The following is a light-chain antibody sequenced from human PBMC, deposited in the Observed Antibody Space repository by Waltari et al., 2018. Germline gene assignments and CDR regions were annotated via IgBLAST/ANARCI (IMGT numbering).Light chain of an antibody. Sequence: SCRASQSVWTYLAWYHQRPGQSPRLLIFDAAYRATGIPARFSGSGSETDFTLTISSLQPEDFAVYYCQQRRNWPLTFGGGTRVQI. CDR1: QSVWTY. V-gene: IGKV3-11*01. J-gene: IGKJ4*01. CDR3: QQRRNWPLT. CDR2: DAA.